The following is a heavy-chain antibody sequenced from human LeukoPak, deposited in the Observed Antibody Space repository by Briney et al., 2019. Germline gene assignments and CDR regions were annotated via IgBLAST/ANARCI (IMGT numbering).Heavy chain of an antibody. J-gene: IGHJ4*02. Sequence: GGSLRLSCAASGFTFDDYAMHWVRQAPGKGLEWVSLISWDGGSTYYADSVKGRFTISRDNSKNSLYLQMNSLRAEDTAVYYCAKPPYSSGGGYWGQGTLVTVSS. CDR1: GFTFDDYA. CDR2: ISWDGGST. V-gene: IGHV3-43D*03. D-gene: IGHD6-19*01. CDR3: AKPPYSSGGGY.